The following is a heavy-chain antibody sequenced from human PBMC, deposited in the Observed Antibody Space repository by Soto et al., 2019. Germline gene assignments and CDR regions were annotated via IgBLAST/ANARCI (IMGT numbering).Heavy chain of an antibody. CDR2: ITPIFGTT. Sequence: QVQLVQSGAEVKKPGSSVKVSCKASGGTFSSYVISWVRQAPGQGLEWMGGITPIFGTTNYAQKFQGRVTITADESTSTAYMELSSLRSEDTAVYYCARGGYYDFWSGYLSSRDQTNWFDPWGQGTLVTVSS. D-gene: IGHD3-3*01. J-gene: IGHJ5*02. CDR1: GGTFSSYV. V-gene: IGHV1-69*01. CDR3: ARGGYYDFWSGYLSSRDQTNWFDP.